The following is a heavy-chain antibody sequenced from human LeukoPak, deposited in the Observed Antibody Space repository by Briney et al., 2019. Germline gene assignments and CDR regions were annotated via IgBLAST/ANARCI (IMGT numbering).Heavy chain of an antibody. V-gene: IGHV3-23*01. CDR3: AKDTTGTPKDFDY. Sequence: GGSLRLSCAASGFTFSRYAMSWVRDAPGKGLEWVSAISGSGGSTYYADSVKGRFTISRDNSKNTLYLQMNSLRAEDTAVYYCAKDTTGTPKDFDYWGQGTLVTVSS. CDR1: GFTFSRYA. D-gene: IGHD1-1*01. CDR2: ISGSGGST. J-gene: IGHJ4*02.